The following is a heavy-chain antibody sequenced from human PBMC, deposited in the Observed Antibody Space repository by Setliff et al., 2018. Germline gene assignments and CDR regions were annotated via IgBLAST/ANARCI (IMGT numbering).Heavy chain of an antibody. J-gene: IGHJ4*02. D-gene: IGHD4-17*01. Sequence: SVKVSCKASGGTFSSYAISWVRQAPGQGLEWMGGIIPILGIANYAQRVQGRVTMTTDTSTSTAYMELSSLRSEDTAVYYCARHDYGEVHWGQGTLVTVSS. V-gene: IGHV1-69*10. CDR1: GGTFSSYA. CDR3: ARHDYGEVH. CDR2: IIPILGIA.